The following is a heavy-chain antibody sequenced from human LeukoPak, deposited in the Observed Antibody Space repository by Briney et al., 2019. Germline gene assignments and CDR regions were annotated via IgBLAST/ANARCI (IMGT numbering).Heavy chain of an antibody. CDR2: THYSGST. J-gene: IGHJ3*02. D-gene: IGHD2-21*02. Sequence: SETLSLTCTVSGGSISSYYWSWLRQPPGKGLEYIGYTHYSGSTNYNPSLKSRVTISLDASGNQFSLKLSSVTAADTAVYYCASGYCGGACQLGGVDMWGQGTMVTVSS. CDR3: ASGYCGGACQLGGVDM. CDR1: GGSISSYY. V-gene: IGHV4-59*01.